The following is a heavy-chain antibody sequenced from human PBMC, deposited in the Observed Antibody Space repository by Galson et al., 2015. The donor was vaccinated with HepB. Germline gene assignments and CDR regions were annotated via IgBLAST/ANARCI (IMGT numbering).Heavy chain of an antibody. CDR2: IIPILGIA. J-gene: IGHJ4*02. CDR1: GGTFSSYT. D-gene: IGHD3-9*01. Sequence: SVKVSCKASGGTFSSYTISWVRQAPGQGLEWMGRIIPILGIANYAQKFQGRVTITADKSTSTAYMELSSLRSEDTAVYYCARELALDYDILTGYYFDYRGQGTLVTVSS. V-gene: IGHV1-69*04. CDR3: ARELALDYDILTGYYFDY.